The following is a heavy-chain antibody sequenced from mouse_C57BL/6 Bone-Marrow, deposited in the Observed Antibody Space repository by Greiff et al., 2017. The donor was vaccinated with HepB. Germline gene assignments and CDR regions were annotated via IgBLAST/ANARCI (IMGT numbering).Heavy chain of an antibody. Sequence: QVQLQQSGAELMKPGASVKLSCKAPGYTFTGYWIEWVKQRPGHGLEWIGEILPGSGSTNYNEKFKGKATFTADTSSNTAYMQLSSLTTEDSAIYYCARDGIRDGSSYWYFDVWGTGTTVTVSS. D-gene: IGHD1-1*01. CDR2: ILPGSGST. CDR3: ARDGIRDGSSYWYFDV. CDR1: GYTFTGYW. J-gene: IGHJ1*03. V-gene: IGHV1-9*01.